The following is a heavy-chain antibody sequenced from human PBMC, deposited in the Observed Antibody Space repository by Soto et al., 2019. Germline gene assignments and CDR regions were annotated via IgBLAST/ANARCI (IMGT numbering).Heavy chain of an antibody. CDR1: GDSVSSNSAA. V-gene: IGHV6-1*01. D-gene: IGHD6-19*01. CDR2: TYYRSKWYN. J-gene: IGHJ6*02. Sequence: SQTLSLTCAISGDSVSSNSAAWNWIRQSPSRGLEWLGRTYYRSKWYNDYAVSVKSRITINPDTSKNQFSLQLNSVTPEDTAVNYCARSRSYSSGWYNGMDVRGQGTTVTVSS. CDR3: ARSRSYSSGWYNGMDV.